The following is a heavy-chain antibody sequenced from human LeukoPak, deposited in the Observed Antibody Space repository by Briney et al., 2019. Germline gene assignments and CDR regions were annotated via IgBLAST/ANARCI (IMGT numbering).Heavy chain of an antibody. J-gene: IGHJ4*02. V-gene: IGHV3-7*01. CDR2: IKQDGTEI. D-gene: IGHD1-26*01. Sequence: GSLRLSCAASGFTFNNYWMTWFRQAPGKGLEWVANIKQDGTEIFYVDSVKGRFTISRDNAKNSLYLQMNSLRAEDTAVYYCARATGGGELRNWGQGTLVTVSS. CDR1: GFTFNNYW. CDR3: ARATGGGELRN.